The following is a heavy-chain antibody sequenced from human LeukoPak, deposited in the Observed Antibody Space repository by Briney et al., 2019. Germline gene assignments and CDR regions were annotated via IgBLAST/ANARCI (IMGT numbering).Heavy chain of an antibody. Sequence: SSETLSLTCAVSGYSITSGYYWGWIRQPPGKGLEWIGTIYHSGSTYYNPSLKSRVIVSVDTSKNQFSLKLSSVTAADTAVYYCVSSPYYYYHMDVWGKGTSVAVSS. CDR2: IYHSGST. V-gene: IGHV4-38-2*01. CDR1: GYSITSGYY. J-gene: IGHJ6*03. CDR3: VSSPYYYYHMDV.